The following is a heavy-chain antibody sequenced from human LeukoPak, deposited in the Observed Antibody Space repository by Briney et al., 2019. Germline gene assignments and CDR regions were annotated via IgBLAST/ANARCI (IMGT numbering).Heavy chain of an antibody. V-gene: IGHV3-30-3*01. Sequence: GGSLRLSCAASGFTFSSYAMHWVRQAPGKGLEWVAIISYDGSNKYYADSVKGRFTISRDNSKNTLYLQMNSLRAEDTAVYYCAKGTHSSAYCGMDVWGQGTTVTVSS. J-gene: IGHJ6*02. D-gene: IGHD6-19*01. CDR2: ISYDGSNK. CDR1: GFTFSSYA. CDR3: AKGTHSSAYCGMDV.